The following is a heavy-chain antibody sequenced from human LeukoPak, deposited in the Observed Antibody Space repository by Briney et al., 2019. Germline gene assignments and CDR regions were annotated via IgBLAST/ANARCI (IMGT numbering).Heavy chain of an antibody. Sequence: PGGSLRLSRAASGFTFSSYNMNWVRQAPRKGLEWVSSISSGSSYIYYADSVKCRFTISRDNAKNSLYLQMNSLRAEDTAVYYCARNPPYHYDSSGPFDYWGQGTLVTVSS. CDR1: GFTFSSYN. J-gene: IGHJ4*02. CDR2: ISSGSSYI. D-gene: IGHD3-22*01. CDR3: ARNPPYHYDSSGPFDY. V-gene: IGHV3-21*01.